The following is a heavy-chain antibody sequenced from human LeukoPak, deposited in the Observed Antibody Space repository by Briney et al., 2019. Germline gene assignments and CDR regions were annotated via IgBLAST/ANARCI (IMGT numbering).Heavy chain of an antibody. J-gene: IGHJ4*02. CDR1: GGSIGSGGYY. CDR3: ARDRRHDY. Sequence: SETLSLTCTVSGGSIGSGGYYWSWIRQHPGRGLEWIGHIYYTNYTYYNPSLRSRVTLSVDTSKNQFSLRLSSVSAADTAVYYCARDRRHDYWGQGTLVTVSS. CDR2: IYYTNYT. V-gene: IGHV4-31*03.